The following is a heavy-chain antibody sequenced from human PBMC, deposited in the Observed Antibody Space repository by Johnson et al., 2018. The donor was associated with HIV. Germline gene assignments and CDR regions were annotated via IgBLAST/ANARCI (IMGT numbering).Heavy chain of an antibody. CDR1: GFTFISYW. Sequence: EVQLVESGGGVVQPGRSLRLSCAASGFTFISYWMHWVRQAPGKGLEWVSYISSSGSTIYYADSVKGRFTISRDNAKNSLYLQMNSLRAEETAVYYCARAPERRGAFDIWGQWTVVTVSS. CDR3: ARAPERRGAFDI. V-gene: IGHV3-48*04. D-gene: IGHD1-1*01. J-gene: IGHJ3*02. CDR2: ISSSGSTI.